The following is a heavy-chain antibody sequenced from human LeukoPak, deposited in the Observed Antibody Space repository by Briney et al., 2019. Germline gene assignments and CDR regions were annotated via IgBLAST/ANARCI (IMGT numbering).Heavy chain of an antibody. Sequence: SETLSLTCAVYGGSFSGYYWSWVRQPPGKGLEWMGYIYYSGSTNYKPSLMSGVTISVDTSKNQFSLKLTSVTAADTAVYYCARGGYYGSGNDFRFDPWGQGTLVTVSS. CDR1: GGSFSGYY. CDR2: IYYSGST. D-gene: IGHD3-10*01. CDR3: ARGGYYGSGNDFRFDP. J-gene: IGHJ5*02. V-gene: IGHV4-59*01.